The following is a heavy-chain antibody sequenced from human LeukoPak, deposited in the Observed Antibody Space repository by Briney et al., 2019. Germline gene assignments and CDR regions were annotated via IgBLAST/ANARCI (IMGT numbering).Heavy chain of an antibody. Sequence: GGSLSLSCAASGVTVSSNFMTWVRQAPGKGLEWLSVLYSNGDTYYADSVKGRFTISRDSSKNTLYLQMDSPRAEDTAVYYCAVRSASGWFDPWGQGTLVSVSS. CDR1: GVTVSSNF. D-gene: IGHD1-26*01. CDR3: AVRSASGWFDP. V-gene: IGHV3-53*01. CDR2: LYSNGDT. J-gene: IGHJ5*02.